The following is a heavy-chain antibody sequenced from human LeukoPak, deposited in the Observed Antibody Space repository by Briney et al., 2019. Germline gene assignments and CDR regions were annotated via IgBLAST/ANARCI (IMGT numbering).Heavy chain of an antibody. CDR1: GFSFTSYW. Sequence: GGSLRLSCAASGFSFTSYWMSWVRQAPGKGLEWVANIKQDGNEKYYADSVKGRFTISRDNAKNSLDLQMNSLRVDDTATYYCAKGVGVRGIIPQTLDYWGQGTLVLVSS. J-gene: IGHJ4*02. CDR2: IKQDGNEK. D-gene: IGHD3-10*01. CDR3: AKGVGVRGIIPQTLDY. V-gene: IGHV3-7*03.